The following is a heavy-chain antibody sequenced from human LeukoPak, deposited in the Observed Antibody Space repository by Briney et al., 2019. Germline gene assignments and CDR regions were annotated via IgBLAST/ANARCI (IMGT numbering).Heavy chain of an antibody. J-gene: IGHJ4*02. D-gene: IGHD2-15*01. CDR1: GFAFSSYG. CDR3: ARDHVGYCSGGSCYSGLEY. V-gene: IGHV3-33*01. CDR2: IWYDGSYK. Sequence: GRSLRLSCAASGFAFSSYGMHWVRQAPGKGLEWVAVIWYDGSYKYYADSVKGRFTISRDNSKNTLYLQMNSLRAEDTAVYYCARDHVGYCSGGSCYSGLEYWGQGTLVTVSS.